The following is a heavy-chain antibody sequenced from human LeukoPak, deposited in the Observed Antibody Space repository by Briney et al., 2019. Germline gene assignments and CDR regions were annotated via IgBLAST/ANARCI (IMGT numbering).Heavy chain of an antibody. V-gene: IGHV3-7*01. CDR2: IKKDGSER. J-gene: IGHJ3*02. CDR1: GFTFSHYW. D-gene: IGHD6-19*01. CDR3: ARDPVAGRNVGASDI. Sequence: PGGSLRLPCAASGFTFSHYWMTWVRQAPGKGLEWVANIKKDGSERDYVDSVKGRFTISRDNAKNSLFLQMNSLRAEDTAVYYCARDPVAGRNVGASDIWGQGTMVSVSS.